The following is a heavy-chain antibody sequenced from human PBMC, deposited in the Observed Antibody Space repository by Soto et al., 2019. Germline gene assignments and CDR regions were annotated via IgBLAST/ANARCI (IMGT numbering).Heavy chain of an antibody. Sequence: SETLSLTYTVSGGSISSYYWSWIRQPPGKGLEWIGYIYYSGSTNYNPSLKSRVTISVDTSKNQFSLKLSSVTAADTAVYYCARGDSGYPLVLFDYWGQGTLVTVSS. V-gene: IGHV4-59*08. D-gene: IGHD5-12*01. J-gene: IGHJ4*02. CDR1: GGSISSYY. CDR3: ARGDSGYPLVLFDY. CDR2: IYYSGST.